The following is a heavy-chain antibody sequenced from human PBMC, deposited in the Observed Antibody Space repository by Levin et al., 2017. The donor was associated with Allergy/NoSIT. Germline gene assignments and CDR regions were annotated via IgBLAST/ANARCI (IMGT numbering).Heavy chain of an antibody. J-gene: IGHJ3*02. CDR2: ISGSGGST. V-gene: IGHV3-23*01. CDR1: GFTFSSYA. Sequence: GGSLRLSCAASGFTFSSYAMSWVRQAPGKGLEWVSAISGSGGSTYYADSVKGRFTISRDNSKNTLYLQMNSLRAEDTAVYYCASSRGYCSGGSCYGAYAFDIWGQGTMVTVSS. CDR3: ASSRGYCSGGSCYGAYAFDI. D-gene: IGHD2-15*01.